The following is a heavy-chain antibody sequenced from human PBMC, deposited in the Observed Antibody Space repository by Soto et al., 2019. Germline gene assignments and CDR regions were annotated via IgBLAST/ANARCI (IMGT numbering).Heavy chain of an antibody. Sequence: PSETLSLTCTVSSGSISSYYWSWIRQPPWKGLEWIGYIYYTGSTNYNPSLKSRVTISLDTSKNQFSLKLNSVTAAHTAVYYCARGSARNGNRWFDPWGQGTLVTVSS. CDR2: IYYTGST. V-gene: IGHV4-59*01. J-gene: IGHJ5*02. CDR1: SGSISSYY. D-gene: IGHD1-1*01. CDR3: ARGSARNGNRWFDP.